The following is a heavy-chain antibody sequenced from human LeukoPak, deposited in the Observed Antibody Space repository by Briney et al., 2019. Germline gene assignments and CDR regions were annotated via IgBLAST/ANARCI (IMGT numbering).Heavy chain of an antibody. CDR3: AKESDSSGYLFADAFDI. CDR1: GFTFDDYA. CDR2: ISWNSGSI. Sequence: GGSLRLSCAASGFTFDDYAMHWVRQAPGKGLEWVSGISWNSGSIGYADSVKGRFTISRDNAKNSLYLQMNSLRAEDMALYYCAKESDSSGYLFADAFDIWGQGTMVTVSS. J-gene: IGHJ3*02. D-gene: IGHD3-22*01. V-gene: IGHV3-9*03.